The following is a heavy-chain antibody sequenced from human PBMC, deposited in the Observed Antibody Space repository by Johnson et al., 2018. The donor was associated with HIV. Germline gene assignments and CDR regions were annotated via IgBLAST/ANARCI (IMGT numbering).Heavy chain of an antibody. CDR3: ASPIEYSSSADAVDI. J-gene: IGHJ3*02. Sequence: QVQLVESGGGVVQPGRSLRLSCAASGFTFSSYAMHWVRQAPGKGLEWVAVISYDGSNKYYADSVKGRFTISRDNSKNTLYLQMNSLRAEDTAVYYCASPIEYSSSADAVDIWGQGTMVTVSS. CDR2: ISYDGSNK. CDR1: GFTFSSYA. D-gene: IGHD6-6*01. V-gene: IGHV3-30*04.